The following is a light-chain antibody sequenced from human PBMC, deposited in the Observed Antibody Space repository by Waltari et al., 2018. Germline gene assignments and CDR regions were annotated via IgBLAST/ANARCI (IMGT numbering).Light chain of an antibody. Sequence: EIVLTQSPATLSLSPGERATLSRRASQSVSDSLDWYQHKPGQAPRLLVYDASNWATGVPARFNGSGSGTHFTLTISSLEPADFAVYYCQHRSGPFGPGTKVDFK. CDR1: QSVSDS. CDR2: DAS. J-gene: IGKJ3*01. V-gene: IGKV3-11*01. CDR3: QHRSGP.